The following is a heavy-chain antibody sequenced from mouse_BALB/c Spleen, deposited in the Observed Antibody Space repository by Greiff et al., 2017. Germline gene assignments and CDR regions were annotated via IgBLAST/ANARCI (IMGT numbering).Heavy chain of an antibody. Sequence: VKLVESGPGLVQPSQSLSITCTVSGFSFTSYGVHWVRQSPGKGLEWLGVIWSGGSTDYNAAFISRLSISKDNSKSQVFFKMNSLQADDTAIYYCARNGRLGGVDYWGQGTTLTVSS. CDR2: IWSGGST. CDR1: GFSFTSYG. V-gene: IGHV2-4-1*01. J-gene: IGHJ2*01. D-gene: IGHD4-1*01. CDR3: ARNGRLGGVDY.